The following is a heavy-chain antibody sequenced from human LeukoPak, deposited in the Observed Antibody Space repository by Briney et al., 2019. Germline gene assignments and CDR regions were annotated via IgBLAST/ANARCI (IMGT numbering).Heavy chain of an antibody. Sequence: SETLSLTCTVSGGSISPYFWSWLRQPPGKGLEWIGYIYYSGSTNYNPSLKSRVTISVDTSKNQFSLKLSSVTAADTAVYYCARADIIVGALWAEYNWFDPWGQGTLVTVSS. CDR1: GGSISPYF. V-gene: IGHV4-59*01. CDR2: IYYSGST. J-gene: IGHJ5*02. CDR3: ARADIIVGALWAEYNWFDP. D-gene: IGHD1-26*01.